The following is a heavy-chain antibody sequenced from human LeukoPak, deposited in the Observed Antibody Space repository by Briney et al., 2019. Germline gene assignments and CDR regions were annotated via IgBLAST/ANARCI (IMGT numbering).Heavy chain of an antibody. D-gene: IGHD2-2*01. CDR1: GGSINNYY. Sequence: SETLSLTCTVSGGSINNYYWSWIRQPPGKGLEWIGYIYYSGSTNYNPSLKSRVTISLDTSKNQFSLKLSSVTAADTAVYYCAREYCSSTSCLNWFDPWGQGTLVTVSS. J-gene: IGHJ5*02. CDR2: IYYSGST. V-gene: IGHV4-59*01. CDR3: AREYCSSTSCLNWFDP.